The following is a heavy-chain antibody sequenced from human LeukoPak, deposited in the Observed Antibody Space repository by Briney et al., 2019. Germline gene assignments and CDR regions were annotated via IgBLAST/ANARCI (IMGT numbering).Heavy chain of an antibody. CDR3: AKDWNYGTYYYYYGMDV. Sequence: GGSLRLSCVASGFTFSSYAMSWVRQAPGKGLEWVSAISGSGGSTYYADSVKGRFTISRDNSKNTLYLQMNSLRAEDTAVYYCAKDWNYGTYYYYYGMDVWGQGTTVTVSS. V-gene: IGHV3-23*01. D-gene: IGHD1-7*01. CDR2: ISGSGGST. CDR1: GFTFSSYA. J-gene: IGHJ6*02.